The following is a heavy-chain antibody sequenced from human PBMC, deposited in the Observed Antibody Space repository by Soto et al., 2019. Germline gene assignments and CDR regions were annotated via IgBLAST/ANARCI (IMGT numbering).Heavy chain of an antibody. CDR1: GFTFSSYS. CDR2: ISSSSSTI. V-gene: IGHV3-48*02. CDR3: AREGGSINWFDP. Sequence: EVQLVESGGGLVQPGGSLRLSCAASGFTFSSYSMNWVRQAPGKGLEWVSYISSSSSTIYYADSVKGRFTISRDNANNSLNLQMSSVRDEDTAVCYCAREGGSINWFDPWGQGTLVTVSS. J-gene: IGHJ5*02. D-gene: IGHD1-26*01.